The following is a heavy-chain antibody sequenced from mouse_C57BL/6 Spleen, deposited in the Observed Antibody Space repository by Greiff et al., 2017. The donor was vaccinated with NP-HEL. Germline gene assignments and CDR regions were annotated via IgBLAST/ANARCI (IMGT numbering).Heavy chain of an antibody. CDR2: IHPNSGST. V-gene: IGHV1-64*01. CDR1: GYTFTSYW. CDR3: ARERSTYEYEGGWAMDC. D-gene: IGHD2-4*01. Sequence: QVQLQQPGAELVKPGASVKLSCKASGYTFTSYWMHWVKQRPGQGLEWIGMIHPNSGSTNYNEKFKSKATLTVDKSSSTAYMQLSSLTSEDSAVYYCARERSTYEYEGGWAMDCWGQGASVTVAS. J-gene: IGHJ4*01.